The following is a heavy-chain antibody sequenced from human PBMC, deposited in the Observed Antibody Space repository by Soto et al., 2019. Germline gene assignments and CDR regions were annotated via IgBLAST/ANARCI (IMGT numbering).Heavy chain of an antibody. V-gene: IGHV1-69*13. CDR3: ARHPGGRGYYYGMDV. D-gene: IGHD2-15*01. CDR2: IIPIFGTA. CDR1: RGTFSSYA. Sequence: SVKVSCKASRGTFSSYAISWVRQAPGQGLEWMGGIIPIFGTANYAQKFQGRVTITADESTSTAYMELSSLRSEDTAVYYCARHPGGRGYYYGMDVWGQGTTVTVSS. J-gene: IGHJ6*02.